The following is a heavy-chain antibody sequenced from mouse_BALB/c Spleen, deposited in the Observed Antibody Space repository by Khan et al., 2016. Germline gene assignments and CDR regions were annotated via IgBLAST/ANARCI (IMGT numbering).Heavy chain of an antibody. CDR3: TRGHYGSSSGYVDV. V-gene: IGHV9-2-1*01. D-gene: IGHD1-1*01. CDR2: INTETGEP. Sequence: QIQLVQSGPELKKPGETVKISCKASGYTFKDYSMHWVKQAPGKGLQWMGWINTETGEPTYADDFKGRFAFSLDTSASTAYLQINTLKNEDTATXFVTRGHYGSSSGYVDVWGAGTTVTVSS. CDR1: GYTFKDYS. J-gene: IGHJ1*01.